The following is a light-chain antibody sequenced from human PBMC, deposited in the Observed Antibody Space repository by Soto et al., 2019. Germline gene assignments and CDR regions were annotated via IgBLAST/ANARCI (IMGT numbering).Light chain of an antibody. V-gene: IGLV1-47*01. CDR2: RNN. J-gene: IGLJ3*02. CDR3: AAWDDSLSAWV. CDR1: SSNIGGNS. Sequence: QSVLTQPPSASGTPGQRVTISCSGSSSNIGGNSVYWYQQFPGTAPKLLIYRNNQRPSGVPDRFSGSNSGTSASLAISGLRSEDEADYYCAAWDDSLSAWVFGGGTQLTVL.